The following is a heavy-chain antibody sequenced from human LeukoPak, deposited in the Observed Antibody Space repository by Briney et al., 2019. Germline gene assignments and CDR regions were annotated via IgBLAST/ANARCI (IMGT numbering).Heavy chain of an antibody. CDR3: ARGGRVVPAAIYRFDP. CDR2: MNPNSGNT. D-gene: IGHD2-2*02. V-gene: IGHV1-8*01. CDR1: GYTFTSYD. Sequence: ASVTVSCTASGYTFTSYDINWVRQATGQGLEWMGWMNPNSGNTGYAQKFQGRVTMTRNTSISTAYMELSSLRSEDTAVYYCARGGRVVPAAIYRFDPWGQGTLVTVSS. J-gene: IGHJ5*02.